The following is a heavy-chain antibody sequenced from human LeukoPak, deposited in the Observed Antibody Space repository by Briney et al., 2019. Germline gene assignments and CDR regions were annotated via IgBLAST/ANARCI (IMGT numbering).Heavy chain of an antibody. CDR1: GVSISSSNSY. D-gene: IGHD6-19*01. Sequence: SETLSLTCTVSGVSISSSNSYWGWISQPPEKGLQWIGNIYYTGSTFYNPSLKSRVTISVDTSKNHFSLKLSSVTAADTAVYYCARVVVAGSRYFDYWGQGTLVTVSS. CDR2: IYYTGST. CDR3: ARVVVAGSRYFDY. V-gene: IGHV4-39*07. J-gene: IGHJ4*02.